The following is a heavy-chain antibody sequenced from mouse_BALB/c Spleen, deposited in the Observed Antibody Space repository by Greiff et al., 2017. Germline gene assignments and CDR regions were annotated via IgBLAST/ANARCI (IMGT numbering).Heavy chain of an antibody. CDR1: GYSFTGYY. CDR2: INPYNGAT. V-gene: IGHV1-31*01. D-gene: IGHD2-1*01. CDR3: ARSDYGNSLYAMDY. J-gene: IGHJ4*01. Sequence: EVMLVESGPELVKPGASVKISCKASGYSFTGYYMHWVKQSHVKSLEWIGRINPYNGATSYNQNFKDKASLTVDKSSSTAYMELHSLTSEDSAVYYCARSDYGNSLYAMDYWGQGTSVTVSS.